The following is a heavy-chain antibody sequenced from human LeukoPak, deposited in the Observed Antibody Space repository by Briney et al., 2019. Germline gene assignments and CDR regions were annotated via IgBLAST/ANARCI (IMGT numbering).Heavy chain of an antibody. CDR2: IYYGGST. D-gene: IGHD6-19*01. J-gene: IGHJ4*02. Sequence: SETLSLTCTVSGGSMSSYYWSWIRQPPGKGLEWIGSIYYGGSTYYNPSLKSRVTISLDTSKNQFSLKLSSVTAADTAVYYCASDAPVAGTDYWGQGTLVTVSS. CDR3: ASDAPVAGTDY. V-gene: IGHV4-59*12. CDR1: GGSMSSYY.